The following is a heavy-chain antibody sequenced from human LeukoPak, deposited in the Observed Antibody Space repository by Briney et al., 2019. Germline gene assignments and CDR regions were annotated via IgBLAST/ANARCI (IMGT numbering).Heavy chain of an antibody. CDR3: ARSLCSSTSCQRYYFDY. Sequence: SETLSLTCTVSGGSISSYYWSWIRQPPGKGLEWIGYIYYSGSTNYNPSLKSRVTISVDTSKNQFSLKLSSVTAADTAVYYCARSLCSSTSCQRYYFDYWGQGTLVTVSS. V-gene: IGHV4-59*08. CDR1: GGSISSYY. D-gene: IGHD2-2*01. J-gene: IGHJ4*02. CDR2: IYYSGST.